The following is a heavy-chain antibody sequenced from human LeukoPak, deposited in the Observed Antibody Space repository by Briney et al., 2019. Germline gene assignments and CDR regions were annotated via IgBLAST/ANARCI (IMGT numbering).Heavy chain of an antibody. J-gene: IGHJ4*02. D-gene: IGHD4-17*01. Sequence: SGGSLRLSCAASGFTFSSYAMSWVRQAPGKGLEWVSAISGSGGSTYYAGSVKGRFTISRDNSKNTLYLQMNSLRAEDTAVYYCAKSTTVTTGMYYWGQGTLVTVSS. V-gene: IGHV3-23*01. CDR3: AKSTTVTTGMYY. CDR2: ISGSGGST. CDR1: GFTFSSYA.